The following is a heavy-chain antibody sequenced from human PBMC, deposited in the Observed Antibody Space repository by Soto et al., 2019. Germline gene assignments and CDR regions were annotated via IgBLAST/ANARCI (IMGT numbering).Heavy chain of an antibody. CDR3: ARDRTMVHRYGNYYGMDV. V-gene: IGHV3-53*01. D-gene: IGHD3-10*01. CDR2: IYSGGST. Sequence: GGSLRLSCAASGFTVSSNYMSWVRQAPGKGLEWVSVIYSGGSTYYADSVKGRFTISRDNSKNTLYLQMNSLRAEDTAVYYCARDRTMVHRYGNYYGMDVWGQGTTVTVSS. J-gene: IGHJ6*02. CDR1: GFTVSSNY.